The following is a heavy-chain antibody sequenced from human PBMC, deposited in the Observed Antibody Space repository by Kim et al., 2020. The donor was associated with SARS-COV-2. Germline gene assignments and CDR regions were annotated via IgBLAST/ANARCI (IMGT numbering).Heavy chain of an antibody. Sequence: GRSLRLSCAASGLTFSSYGMHWVRQAPGKGLEWVAVITFDGSHQEYADSVKGRFTISRDNSKNTLYLQMNSLRAEDTAVYYCANSRAYYYGMDVWGQGTTVTVSS. V-gene: IGHV3-30*18. CDR3: ANSRAYYYGMDV. D-gene: IGHD3-10*01. CDR2: ITFDGSHQ. CDR1: GLTFSSYG. J-gene: IGHJ6*02.